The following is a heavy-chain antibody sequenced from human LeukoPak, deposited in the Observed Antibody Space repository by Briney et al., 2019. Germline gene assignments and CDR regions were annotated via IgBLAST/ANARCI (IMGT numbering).Heavy chain of an antibody. CDR2: IRSSGSTI. CDR1: GFTLSSYE. Sequence: GGSLRLSCAASGFTLSSYEMNWVRQAPGKGLEWVSYIRSSGSTIYYADSVKGRFTISRDNAKNSLYLQMNSLRAEDTAVYYCARALLPVRFLGYYGMDVWGQGTTVTVSS. J-gene: IGHJ6*02. CDR3: ARALLPVRFLGYYGMDV. V-gene: IGHV3-48*03. D-gene: IGHD3-3*01.